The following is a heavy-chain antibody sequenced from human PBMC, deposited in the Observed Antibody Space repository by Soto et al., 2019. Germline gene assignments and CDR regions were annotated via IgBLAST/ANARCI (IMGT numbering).Heavy chain of an antibody. CDR3: ARGLRSSGYYEYFQH. J-gene: IGHJ1*01. V-gene: IGHV3-30-3*01. D-gene: IGHD3-22*01. CDR2: ISYDGSNK. Sequence: QVQLVESGGGVVQPGRSLRLSCAGSGFTFSSYAMHWDRQAPGKGLEWVAVISYDGSNKSYADSVKGRFTISRDNSKNTLYLQMNSLRAEDTAVYYCARGLRSSGYYEYFQHWGQGTLVTVSS. CDR1: GFTFSSYA.